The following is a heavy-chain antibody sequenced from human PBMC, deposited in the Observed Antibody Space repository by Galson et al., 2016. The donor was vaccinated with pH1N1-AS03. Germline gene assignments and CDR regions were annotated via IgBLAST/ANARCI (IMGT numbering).Heavy chain of an antibody. D-gene: IGHD3-22*01. CDR3: ARAGPSGYADFDY. V-gene: IGHV4-59*01. CDR1: GDSFSNYY. CDR2: IYYTGNT. J-gene: IGHJ4*02. Sequence: LSLTCTISGDSFSNYYWSWIRETPGRGLDWIGYIYYTGNTKNNPSLESRVIISLDTSKNQFSLTLKSVTAADTAVYYCARAGPSGYADFDYWSQGILVTVSS.